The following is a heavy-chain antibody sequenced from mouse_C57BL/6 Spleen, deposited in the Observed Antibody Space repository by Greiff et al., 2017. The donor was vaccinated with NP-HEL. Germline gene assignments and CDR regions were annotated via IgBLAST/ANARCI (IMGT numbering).Heavy chain of an antibody. CDR2: IHPNSGST. D-gene: IGHD1-1*01. Sequence: QVQLKQPGAELVKPGASVKLSCKASGYTFTSYWMHWVKQRPGQGLEWIGMIHPNSGSTNYNEKFKSKATLTVDKSSSTAYMQLSSLTSEDSAVYYCARQKNYGSSPYYFDYWGQGTTLTVSS. V-gene: IGHV1-64*01. J-gene: IGHJ2*01. CDR3: ARQKNYGSSPYYFDY. CDR1: GYTFTSYW.